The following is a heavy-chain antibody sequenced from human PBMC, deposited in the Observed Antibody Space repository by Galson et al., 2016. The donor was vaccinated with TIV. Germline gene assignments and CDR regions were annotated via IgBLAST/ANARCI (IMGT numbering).Heavy chain of an antibody. CDR3: ARHSTSGFPGIEVAARRRPFDI. CDR2: ISLGGNT. V-gene: IGHV4-34*01. J-gene: IGHJ3*02. Sequence: LSLTCAVYGGSFSGHYWSWIRQSPGKGLECIGEISLGGNTNYNPSLKSRVTMSIDTSENQFSVKLMSVTAADTAVYYCARHSTSGFPGIEVAARRRPFDIWGQGTLVIVSS. D-gene: IGHD6-19*01. CDR1: GGSFSGHY.